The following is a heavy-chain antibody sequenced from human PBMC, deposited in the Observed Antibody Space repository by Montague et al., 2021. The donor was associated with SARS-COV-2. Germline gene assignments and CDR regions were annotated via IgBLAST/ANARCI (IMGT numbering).Heavy chain of an antibody. CDR1: GGSISSSSYY. CDR2: IYYSGSI. V-gene: IGHV4-39*01. D-gene: IGHD3-10*01. CDR3: ARHCVVRGVSAGWFDP. Sequence: SETLSLTCTVSGGSISSSSYYWGWIRQPPGNGLEWIGSIYYSGSIYYNPSLKSRVTISVDTSKNQFSLKLSSVTAADTAVYYCARHCVVRGVSAGWFDPWGQGTLVTVSS. J-gene: IGHJ5*02.